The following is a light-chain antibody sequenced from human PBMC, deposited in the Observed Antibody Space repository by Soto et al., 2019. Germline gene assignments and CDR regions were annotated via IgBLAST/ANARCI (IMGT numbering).Light chain of an antibody. CDR2: GAS. V-gene: IGKV3-15*01. J-gene: IGKJ2*01. CDR1: QSVNNN. Sequence: EIGMTQSPATLSVSPGERATLSCRASQSVNNNLAWYQQKLGQAPRLLIYGASTRATGIPARFSGSGSGTEFTLTISSLQSEDFAVYYCQQYNNWPLYTFGQGTKLEIK. CDR3: QQYNNWPLYT.